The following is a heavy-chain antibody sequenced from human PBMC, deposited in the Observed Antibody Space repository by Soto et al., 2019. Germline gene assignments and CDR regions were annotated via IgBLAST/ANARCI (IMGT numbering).Heavy chain of an antibody. V-gene: IGHV4-59*08. Sequence: SETLSLTCAVSGGSITTHYWTWIRQPPGKGLEWIGYMYDSGSTNYSPSLKSRVTISIDTSKNQMSLNLRSVTGADTAVYYCARQIGYVYNALGYWGQGVLVTAPQ. CDR1: GGSITTHY. D-gene: IGHD2-2*03. J-gene: IGHJ4*02. CDR2: MYDSGST. CDR3: ARQIGYVYNALGY.